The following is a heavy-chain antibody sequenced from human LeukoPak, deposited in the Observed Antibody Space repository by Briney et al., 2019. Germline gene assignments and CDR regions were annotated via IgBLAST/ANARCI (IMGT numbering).Heavy chain of an antibody. J-gene: IGHJ6*03. CDR3: ARGVYSGSYVYYYYMDV. Sequence: ASVKVSCKASGYTFSSYAMNWVRQATGQGLEWMGWMNPNSGNTGYAQKFQGRVTITRNTSISTAYMELSSLRSEDTAVYYCARGVYSGSYVYYYYMDVWGKGTTVTVSS. CDR1: GYTFSSYA. V-gene: IGHV1-8*03. CDR2: MNPNSGNT. D-gene: IGHD1-26*01.